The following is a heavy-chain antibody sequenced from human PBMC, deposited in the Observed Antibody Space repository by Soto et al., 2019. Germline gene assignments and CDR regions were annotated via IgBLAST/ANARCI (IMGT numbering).Heavy chain of an antibody. J-gene: IGHJ4*02. CDR3: ANYAFGDYVVH. CDR1: GGSINSGGYY. Sequence: SETLSLTCTVSGGSINSGGYYWNWIRQHPGKGLEWIGYIYYSGSTYYNPSLKSRVTISVDTSKNQFPLKLSSVTAADTAVYYCANYAFGDYVVHWGQGILVTVSS. CDR2: IYYSGST. V-gene: IGHV4-31*03. D-gene: IGHD4-17*01.